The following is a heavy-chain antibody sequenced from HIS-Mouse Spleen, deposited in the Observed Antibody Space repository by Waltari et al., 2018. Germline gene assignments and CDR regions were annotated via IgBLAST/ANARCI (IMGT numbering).Heavy chain of an antibody. Sequence: QLQLQESGPGLVTPSETLAPTCTVSAGSISSSIYYWGWIRQPPGKGLEWIGSIYYSGSTYYNPSLKSRVTISVDTSKNQFSLKLSSVTAADTAVYYCAREIPYSSSWYDWYFDLWGRGTLVTVSS. D-gene: IGHD6-13*01. CDR2: IYYSGST. J-gene: IGHJ2*01. V-gene: IGHV4-39*07. CDR3: AREIPYSSSWYDWYFDL. CDR1: AGSISSSIYY.